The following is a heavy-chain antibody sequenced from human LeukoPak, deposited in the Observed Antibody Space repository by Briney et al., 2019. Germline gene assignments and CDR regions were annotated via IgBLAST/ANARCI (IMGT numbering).Heavy chain of an antibody. CDR1: GFTFDDYA. Sequence: GGSLRLSCAASGFTFDDYAMHWVRQAPGKGLEWVSGISWNSGSIGYADSVKGRFTISRDNAKNSLYLQMNSLRAEDTALYYCAKGRGGSYLDYFDYWGQGTLVTVSS. D-gene: IGHD1-26*01. CDR3: AKGRGGSYLDYFDY. V-gene: IGHV3-9*01. J-gene: IGHJ4*02. CDR2: ISWNSGSI.